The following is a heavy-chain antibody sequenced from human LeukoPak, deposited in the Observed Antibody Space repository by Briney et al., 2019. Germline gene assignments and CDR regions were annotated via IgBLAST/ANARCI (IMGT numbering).Heavy chain of an antibody. Sequence: GEXLKISFKGSGYSFTSYWIGWVRQMPGKGLEWMGIIYPGDSDTRYSPSFQGQVTISADKSISTAYLQWSSLKASDTAMYYCARVPGQWLAPRRYFDYWGQGTLVTVSS. D-gene: IGHD6-19*01. J-gene: IGHJ4*02. CDR2: IYPGDSDT. V-gene: IGHV5-51*01. CDR3: ARVPGQWLAPRRYFDY. CDR1: GYSFTSYW.